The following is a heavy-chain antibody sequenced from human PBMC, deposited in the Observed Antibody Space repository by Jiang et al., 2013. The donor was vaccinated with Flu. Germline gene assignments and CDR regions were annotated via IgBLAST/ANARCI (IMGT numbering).Heavy chain of an antibody. D-gene: IGHD6-13*01. Sequence: SLKSRVTISVDTSKNQFSLKLSSVTAADTAVYYCARGAANYGMDVWGQGTTVTVSS. J-gene: IGHJ6*02. CDR3: ARGAANYGMDV. V-gene: IGHV4-39*07.